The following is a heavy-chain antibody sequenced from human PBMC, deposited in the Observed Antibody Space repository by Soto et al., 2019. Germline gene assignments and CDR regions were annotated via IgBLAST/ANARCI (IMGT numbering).Heavy chain of an antibody. V-gene: IGHV3-7*03. Sequence: GSLRLSCVASGFTFISSFMGWIRQAPGKGLEWVANINQDGGVTYYVDSVEGRFTISRDNTRDSLYLQMNSLRGEDTAIYYCARYYRGSGRYFFDYWGQGTPVTVSS. D-gene: IGHD6-19*01. CDR1: GFTFISSF. J-gene: IGHJ4*02. CDR3: ARYYRGSGRYFFDY. CDR2: INQDGGVT.